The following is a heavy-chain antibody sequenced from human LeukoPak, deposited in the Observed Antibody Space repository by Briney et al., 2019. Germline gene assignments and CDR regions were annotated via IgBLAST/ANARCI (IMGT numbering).Heavy chain of an antibody. V-gene: IGHV3-30-3*01. CDR3: ARDWGGGSGAGIDC. Sequence: GRSLRLSCAASGFTFSSYAMHWVRQAPGKGLEWVAVISYDGSNKYYADSVKGRFTIPRDNSKNTLYLQMNSLRAEDTAVYYCARDWGGGSGAGIDCWGQGTLVTVSS. CDR2: ISYDGSNK. D-gene: IGHD3-10*01. J-gene: IGHJ4*02. CDR1: GFTFSSYA.